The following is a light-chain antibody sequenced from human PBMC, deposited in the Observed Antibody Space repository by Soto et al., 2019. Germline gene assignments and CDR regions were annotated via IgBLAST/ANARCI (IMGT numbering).Light chain of an antibody. J-gene: IGKJ1*01. CDR1: QSINSN. V-gene: IGKV3-15*01. Sequence: VMTQSPATLSVSPGERATLSCRASQSINSNLAWYQQRPGQAPRLLTYGASTRATGIPARFSGSGSGTEFTLTISSLQSEDFAVYYCQQYNNWWTFGQGTKVDIK. CDR3: QQYNNWWT. CDR2: GAS.